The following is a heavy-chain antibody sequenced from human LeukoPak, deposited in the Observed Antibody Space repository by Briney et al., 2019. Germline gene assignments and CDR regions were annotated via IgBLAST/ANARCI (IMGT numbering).Heavy chain of an antibody. CDR3: ARMGCSSASCYTLDH. CDR1: GYTFSNYG. V-gene: IGHV1-18*01. CDR2: ISVYNTNT. Sequence: ASVKVSCKASGYTFSNYGISWVRQAPGQGLEWMGWISVYNTNTNSAQNVQGRVTMTTDTSTSTAYMELRSPRSDDTAVYYCARMGCSSASCYTLDHWGQGTLVTVSS. D-gene: IGHD2-2*02. J-gene: IGHJ4*02.